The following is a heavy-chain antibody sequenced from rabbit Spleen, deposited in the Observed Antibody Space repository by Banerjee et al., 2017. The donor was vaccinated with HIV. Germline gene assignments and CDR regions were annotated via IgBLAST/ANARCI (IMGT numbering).Heavy chain of an antibody. CDR2: IDPVFDIK. Sequence: QLTETGGGLVQPGGSLTLSCKASGIDFTNYYITWVRQAPGKGLQWIGYIDPVFDIKYYATWVNGRFTVSSHNAQNMLYLQLTSLTAADTATYFCVRGASSSGYYSLWGQGTLVTVS. J-gene: IGHJ4*01. D-gene: IGHD1-1*01. CDR1: GIDFTNYY. CDR3: VRGASSSGYYSL. V-gene: IGHV1S7*01.